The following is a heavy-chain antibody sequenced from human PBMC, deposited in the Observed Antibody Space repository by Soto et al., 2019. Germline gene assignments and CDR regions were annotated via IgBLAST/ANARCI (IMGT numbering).Heavy chain of an antibody. Sequence: NPSETLSLTCTVSGDSISSSRYYWGWIHQSPGKGLEWIGNIYYSGRTYYNPSLKSRVTISVDTSKNQFSLNLSSVTAADTAVYYCARRDYGDSRLAFDIWGQGTMVTVSS. V-gene: IGHV4-39*01. CDR1: GDSISSSRYY. D-gene: IGHD4-17*01. CDR2: IYYSGRT. CDR3: ARRDYGDSRLAFDI. J-gene: IGHJ3*02.